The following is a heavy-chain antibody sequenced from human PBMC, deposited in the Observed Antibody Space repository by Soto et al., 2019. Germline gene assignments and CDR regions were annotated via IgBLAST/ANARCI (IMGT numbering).Heavy chain of an antibody. D-gene: IGHD4-17*01. Sequence: GGSLRLSCAASGFTFSSYSMNWVRQAPGKGLEWVSSITSSSSYIYYADSVKGRFTVSRDNAKNSLYLQMNRLRADDTAVYYGGRSFYGDYVFDYWGQGTLVTVSS. CDR1: GFTFSSYS. CDR2: ITSSSSYI. J-gene: IGHJ4*02. CDR3: GRSFYGDYVFDY. V-gene: IGHV3-21*01.